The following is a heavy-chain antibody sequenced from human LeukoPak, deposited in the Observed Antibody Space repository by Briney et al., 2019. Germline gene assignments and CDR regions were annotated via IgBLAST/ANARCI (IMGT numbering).Heavy chain of an antibody. V-gene: IGHV4-39*01. CDR3: ATYSSGWYEFPY. CDR2: IYYSGST. CDR1: GGSISHYY. D-gene: IGHD6-19*01. Sequence: SETLSLTCTVSGGSISHYYWGWIRQPPGKGLEWIGSIYYSGSTYYNPSLKSRVTISVDTSKNQFSLKLSSVTAADTAVYYCATYSSGWYEFPYWGQGTLVTVSS. J-gene: IGHJ4*02.